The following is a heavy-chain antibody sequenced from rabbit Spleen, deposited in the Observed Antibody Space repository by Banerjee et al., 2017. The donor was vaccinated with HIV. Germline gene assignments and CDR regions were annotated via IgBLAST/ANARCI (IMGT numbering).Heavy chain of an antibody. J-gene: IGHJ4*01. CDR1: GIDFSSYYY. D-gene: IGHD5-1*01. CDR3: ARDLVAVIGWNFNL. CDR2: IYTSSSGST. Sequence: QEQLVESGGGLVKPGAFMTLTCIASGIDFSSYYYMCWVRQAPGKGLELIACIYTSSSGSTWYASWVNGRFTISRSTSLNTVDLQMNSLTAADTATYFCARDLVAVIGWNFNLWGQGTLVTVS. V-gene: IGHV1S43*01.